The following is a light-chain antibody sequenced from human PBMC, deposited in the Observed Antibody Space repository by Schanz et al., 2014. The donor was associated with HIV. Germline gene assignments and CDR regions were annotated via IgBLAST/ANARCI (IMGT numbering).Light chain of an antibody. J-gene: IGLJ1*01. CDR3: SSYTSSSTYV. CDR1: SSDIGAYDF. CDR2: DVN. Sequence: QSVLTQPPSASGSPGQSLTISCTGTSSDIGAYDFVSWYQHHPGKAPKLLISDVNWRPSGVPARFSGFKSGDTASLTISGLQAEDEADYYCSSYTSSSTYVFGTGTKLTVL. V-gene: IGLV2-8*01.